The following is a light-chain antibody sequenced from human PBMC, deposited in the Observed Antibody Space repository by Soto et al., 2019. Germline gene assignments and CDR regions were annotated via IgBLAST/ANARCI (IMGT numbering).Light chain of an antibody. Sequence: EVVLTQSPGTLSLSPGERATLSCRASQPVNNNYLAWYQQKPGRAPRLLIYGAFIRATGIPDRFGGGGSGTDFTLTIDRLEPDDFAVYYCQQYGNSPYQFGQGTKLEIK. CDR3: QQYGNSPYQ. CDR1: QPVNNNY. CDR2: GAF. J-gene: IGKJ2*01. V-gene: IGKV3-20*01.